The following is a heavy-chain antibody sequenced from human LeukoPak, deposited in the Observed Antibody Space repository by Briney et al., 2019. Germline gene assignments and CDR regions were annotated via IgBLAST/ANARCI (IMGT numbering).Heavy chain of an antibody. D-gene: IGHD3-10*01. Sequence: ASEKVSCKASVYTFTSYGICWVRQAPAQGHEWMGWMNAYNGNTNYAEKLQSRVTMTTETFTSRAYIELRSLRSDVSAMYCCARDVYRSGSYYHTADYYYYGMDVWGQGTTVTVSS. CDR3: ARDVYRSGSYYHTADYYYYGMDV. CDR1: VYTFTSYG. J-gene: IGHJ6*02. CDR2: MNAYNGNT. V-gene: IGHV1-18*01.